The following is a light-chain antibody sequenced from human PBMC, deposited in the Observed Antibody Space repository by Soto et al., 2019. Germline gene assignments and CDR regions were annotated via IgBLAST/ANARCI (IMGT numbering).Light chain of an antibody. V-gene: IGLV2-8*01. J-gene: IGLJ2*01. CDR2: EVS. CDR1: SSDVGSYNY. CDR3: SSYAGSNNFWV. Sequence: QSVLTQPPSASGSPGQSVTISCTGTSSDVGSYNYVSWYQEYPGKAPKLMIYEVSKRPSGVPDRFSGSKSGNTASLTVSGLQPEDEADYYCSSYAGSNNFWVFGGGTKVTV.